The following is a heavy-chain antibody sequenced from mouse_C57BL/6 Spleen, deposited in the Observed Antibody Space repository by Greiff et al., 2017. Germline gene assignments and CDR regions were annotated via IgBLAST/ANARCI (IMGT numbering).Heavy chain of an antibody. CDR1: GYTFTSYW. D-gene: IGHD4-1*01. CDR2: IYPSDSET. CDR3: AREGVGRYFDY. V-gene: IGHV1-61*01. J-gene: IGHJ2*01. Sequence: VQLQQPGAELVRPGSSVKLSCKASGYTFTSYWMDWVKQRPGQGLEWIGNIYPSDSETHYNQKFKDKATLTVDKSSSTAYMQLSSLTSEDSAVYYCAREGVGRYFDYWGQGTTLTVSS.